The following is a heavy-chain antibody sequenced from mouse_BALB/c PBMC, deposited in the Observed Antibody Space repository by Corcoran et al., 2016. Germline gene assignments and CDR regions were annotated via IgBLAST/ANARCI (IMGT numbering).Heavy chain of an antibody. J-gene: IGHJ4*01. CDR2: INTYTGEP. D-gene: IGHD1-1*01. CDR3: ARRGSSYAMDY. CDR1: GYTFTNYG. V-gene: IGHV9-3-1*01. Sequence: QIQLVQSGPELKKPGETVKISCKASGYTFTNYGMNWVKQAPGKGLKWMGWINTYTGEPTYADDFKGRFAFSLETSASTAYLQINNLKNEDTATYFCARRGSSYAMDYWVQGTSVTVSS.